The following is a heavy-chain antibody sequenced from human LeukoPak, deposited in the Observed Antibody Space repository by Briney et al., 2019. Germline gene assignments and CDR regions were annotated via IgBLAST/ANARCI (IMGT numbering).Heavy chain of an antibody. J-gene: IGHJ4*02. CDR2: ISAYNGNT. CDR3: TRYSSSWCFDY. Sequence: ASVKVSCKASGYSFTSYGITWVRQAPGQGLEWMGWISAYNGNTNYAQKLQGRVTMTTDTSTSTAYMELRSLRSDDTAVYYCTRYSSSWCFDYWGQGTLVTVSS. V-gene: IGHV1-18*01. CDR1: GYSFTSYG. D-gene: IGHD6-13*01.